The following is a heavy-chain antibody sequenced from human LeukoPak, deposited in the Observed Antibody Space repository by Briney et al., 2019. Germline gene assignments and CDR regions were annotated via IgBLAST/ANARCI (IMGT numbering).Heavy chain of an antibody. D-gene: IGHD1-14*01. CDR3: TRYNNGHFDY. J-gene: IGHJ4*02. V-gene: IGHV3-33*01. CDR2: IAYDGSRA. CDR1: GFPFGGYG. Sequence: PGRPLRLSCAGSGFPFGGYGMHWFRQPPGKGLEWVAVIAYDGSRAFYADSVKGRFTISRDNSKNTMSVQMDDLRAEDTAVYYCTRYNNGHFDYWGQGTLVTVSS.